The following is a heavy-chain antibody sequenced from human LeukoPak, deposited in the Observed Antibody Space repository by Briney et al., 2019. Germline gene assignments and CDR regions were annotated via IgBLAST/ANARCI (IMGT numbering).Heavy chain of an antibody. D-gene: IGHD4-17*01. CDR3: ARDLMTTVATVDY. J-gene: IGHJ4*02. V-gene: IGHV3-21*01. CDR1: GFTFSSYS. Sequence: GSLRLSCAAPGFTFSSYSMNWVRQAPGKGLEWVSSISSRSSYIYYADSVKGRFTISRDNAKNSLYLQMNSLRAEDTAVYYCARDLMTTVATVDYWGQGTLVTVSS. CDR2: ISSRSSYI.